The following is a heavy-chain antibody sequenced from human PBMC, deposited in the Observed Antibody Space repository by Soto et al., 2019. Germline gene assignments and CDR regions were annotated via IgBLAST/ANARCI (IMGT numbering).Heavy chain of an antibody. CDR3: ARGMMNIVVVPAAHCGWFDP. J-gene: IGHJ5*02. CDR2: IIPIFGTA. D-gene: IGHD2-2*01. CDR1: GGTFSSYA. V-gene: IGHV1-69*01. Sequence: QVQLVQSGAEVKKPGSSVKVSCKASGGTFSSYAISWVRQAPGQGLEWMGGIIPIFGTANYAQKFQGRVTIDSDESTSTAYMELSSLRSEDTAVYYCARGMMNIVVVPAAHCGWFDPWGQGTLVTVSS.